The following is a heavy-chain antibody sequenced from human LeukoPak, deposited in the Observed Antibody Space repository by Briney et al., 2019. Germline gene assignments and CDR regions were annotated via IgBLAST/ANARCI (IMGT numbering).Heavy chain of an antibody. CDR2: ISSSGSAI. CDR1: GSTFSIYD. CDR3: ARCATPYWYFDL. V-gene: IGHV3-48*03. J-gene: IGHJ2*01. D-gene: IGHD2-2*01. Sequence: GGSLTLSCAASGSTFSIYDRNWVRQAPGKGLEWISYISSSGSAIYYADSVKGRFTISRDNAKNSLYLQMSSLTAEATAVYYGARCATPYWYFDLWGRGTLVTVSS.